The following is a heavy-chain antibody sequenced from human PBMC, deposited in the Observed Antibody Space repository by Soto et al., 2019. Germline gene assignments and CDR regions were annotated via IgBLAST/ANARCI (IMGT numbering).Heavy chain of an antibody. V-gene: IGHV1-18*01. CDR2: ISAYNGNT. CDR1: GYTFTSYG. J-gene: IGHJ4*02. Sequence: ASVNVSCRSSGYTFTSYGISWVRQAPGQGLEWMGWISAYNGNTNYAQKLQGRVTMTTDTSTSTAYMELRSLRSDDTAVYYCARDLGYSYGYSFDYWGQGTLVTVSS. D-gene: IGHD5-18*01. CDR3: ARDLGYSYGYSFDY.